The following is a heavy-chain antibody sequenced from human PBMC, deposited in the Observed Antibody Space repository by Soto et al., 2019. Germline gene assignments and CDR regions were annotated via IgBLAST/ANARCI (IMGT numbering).Heavy chain of an antibody. Sequence: SETLSLTCTVSGGSMSRYYWSWIRQPPGKGLEWIGYIYYSGHTNHNPSLKGRVTISVDTSKNQFSLKLSSVTAADTAVYYCARSDYGYKFDYWGQGTLVTVSS. D-gene: IGHD5-18*01. CDR3: ARSDYGYKFDY. CDR2: IYYSGHT. J-gene: IGHJ4*02. CDR1: GGSMSRYY. V-gene: IGHV4-59*01.